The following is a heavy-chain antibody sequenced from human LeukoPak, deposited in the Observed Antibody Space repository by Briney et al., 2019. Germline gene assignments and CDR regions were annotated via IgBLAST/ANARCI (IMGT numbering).Heavy chain of an antibody. D-gene: IGHD2-2*01. CDR2: ISGSGGST. V-gene: IGHV3-23*01. CDR3: AKGGFVVVPAAKRGDFDY. J-gene: IGHJ4*02. Sequence: GGSLRLSCAASGFTFSSYAMSWVRQAPGKGLEWFSAISGSGGSTYYADSVKGRFTISRDNSKNTLYLQMNSLRAEDTAVYYCAKGGFVVVPAAKRGDFDYWGQGTLVTVSS. CDR1: GFTFSSYA.